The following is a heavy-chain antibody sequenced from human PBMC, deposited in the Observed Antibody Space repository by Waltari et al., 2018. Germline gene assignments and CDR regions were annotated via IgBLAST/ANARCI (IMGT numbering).Heavy chain of an antibody. V-gene: IGHV1-3*03. Sequence: QVQLVQSGAEVTKPGASVKVSCKASGYTFTSYAMHWLRQAPGKRLEWMGWINAGNGNTKYSQEFQGRVTITRDTSASTAYMELSSLRSEDMAVYYCARDRTRYFDWGLDYWGQGTLVTVSS. CDR3: ARDRTRYFDWGLDY. D-gene: IGHD3-9*01. CDR2: INAGNGNT. J-gene: IGHJ4*02. CDR1: GYTFTSYA.